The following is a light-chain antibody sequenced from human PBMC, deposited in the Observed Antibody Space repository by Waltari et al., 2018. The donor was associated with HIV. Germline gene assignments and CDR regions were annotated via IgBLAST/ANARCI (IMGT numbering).Light chain of an antibody. J-gene: IGKJ4*01. CDR1: QSISSY. CDR3: QQSYSMVT. V-gene: IGKV1-39*01. Sequence: DIQMTQSPSSLSASVGDRVTITCRASQSISSYLNWYQQKPGKAPKLLIYAASSLQSGVPSMFSGSGSGTDFTLTISSLQPEDFATYYCQQSYSMVTFGGGTKVEIK. CDR2: AAS.